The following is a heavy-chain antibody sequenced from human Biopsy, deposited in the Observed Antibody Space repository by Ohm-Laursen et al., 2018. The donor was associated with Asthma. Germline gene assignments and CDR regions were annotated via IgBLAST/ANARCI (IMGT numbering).Heavy chain of an antibody. CDR3: ARAVDYSHYYGIDV. Sequence: ASVTVSCKASGYTFNSAGITWVRQAPGQGLEWMGWISVYNGNTKVAQKLQDIVTMITDTSTSTAYMELRSLRSDDTAVYFCARAVDYSHYYGIDVWGQGTTVTVS. D-gene: IGHD3-10*01. J-gene: IGHJ6*02. V-gene: IGHV1-18*01. CDR1: GYTFNSAG. CDR2: ISVYNGNT.